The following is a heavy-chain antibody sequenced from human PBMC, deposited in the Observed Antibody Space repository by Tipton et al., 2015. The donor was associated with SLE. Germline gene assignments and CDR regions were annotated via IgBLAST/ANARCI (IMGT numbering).Heavy chain of an antibody. CDR3: ARGGGVVDWFDP. CDR2: ISSSSSYI. CDR1: GFTFSSYS. D-gene: IGHD2-2*01. Sequence: SLRLSCAASGFTFSSYSMNWVRQAPGKGLEWVSSISSSSSYIYYADSVKGRFTISRDNAKNSLYLQMNSLRAEDTAVYYCARGGGVVDWFDPWGQGTLVTVSS. J-gene: IGHJ5*02. V-gene: IGHV3-21*01.